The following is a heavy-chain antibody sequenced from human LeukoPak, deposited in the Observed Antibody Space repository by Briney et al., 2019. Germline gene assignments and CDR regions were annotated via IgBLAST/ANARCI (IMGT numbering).Heavy chain of an antibody. CDR3: ARDVGMDV. Sequence: SETLSLTCAVSGDSISSNIWWSWIRQPPGKGLEWIGYIYYSGSTNYNPSLKSRVTISVDTSKNQFSLKLSSVTAADTAVYYCARDVGMDVWGQGTTVTVSS. J-gene: IGHJ6*02. CDR2: IYYSGST. CDR1: GDSISSNIW. V-gene: IGHV4-59*01.